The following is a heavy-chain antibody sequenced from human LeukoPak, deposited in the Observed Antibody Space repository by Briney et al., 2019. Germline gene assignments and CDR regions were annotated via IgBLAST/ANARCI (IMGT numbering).Heavy chain of an antibody. CDR1: GYTFTSYY. CDR3: ARKGGSFDWLSADYYMDV. Sequence: ASVKVSCKASGYTFTSYYMHWVRQAPGQGLEWMGIINPSGGSTSYAQKFQGRVTITRNTAISTAYMELSSLRSEDTALYYCARKGGSFDWLSADYYMDVWGKGTTVTVSS. CDR2: INPSGGST. D-gene: IGHD3-9*01. V-gene: IGHV1-46*01. J-gene: IGHJ6*03.